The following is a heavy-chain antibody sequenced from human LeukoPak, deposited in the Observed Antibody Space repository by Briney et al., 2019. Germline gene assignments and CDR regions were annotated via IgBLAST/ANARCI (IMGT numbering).Heavy chain of an antibody. CDR3: AKEKYYYDSSGSDY. V-gene: IGHV3-30*02. CDR1: EFTFSNFG. Sequence: QPGGSLRLSCAASEFTFSNFGMHWVRQAPGKGLGWVAFIRFDGSNKYYADSVKGRFTISRDNSKNTLYLQMNSLRAEDTAVYYCAKEKYYYDSSGSDYWGQGTLVTVSS. J-gene: IGHJ4*02. D-gene: IGHD3-22*01. CDR2: IRFDGSNK.